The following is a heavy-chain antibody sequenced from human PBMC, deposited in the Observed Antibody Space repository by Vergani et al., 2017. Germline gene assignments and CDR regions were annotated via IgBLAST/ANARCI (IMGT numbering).Heavy chain of an antibody. CDR1: GFTFSSYA. Sequence: QVQLVESGGGVVQPGRSLRLSCAASGFTFSSYAMHWVRQAPGKGLEWVAVISYDGSNKYYADSVKGRFTISRDTSKNTLYLQMNSLRAEDTAVYYCARDGPRTTPYYYYYMDVWGKGTTVTVSS. CDR2: ISYDGSNK. J-gene: IGHJ6*03. D-gene: IGHD1-14*01. V-gene: IGHV3-30-3*01. CDR3: ARDGPRTTPYYYYYMDV.